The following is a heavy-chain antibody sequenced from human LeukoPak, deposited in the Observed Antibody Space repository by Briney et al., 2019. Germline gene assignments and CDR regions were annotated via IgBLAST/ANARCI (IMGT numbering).Heavy chain of an antibody. D-gene: IGHD3-9*01. CDR2: FDPEDGET. J-gene: IGHJ4*02. CDR1: GYTLTELS. Sequence: GASVKVSCKVSGYTLTELSMHWTRHAPGNGLEWMGGFDPEDGETIYAQKFQGRVTMTEDTSTDTAYMELSSLRSEDTALYKRATTYEILTGYRDYWGQGTLVTVSS. V-gene: IGHV1-24*01. CDR3: ATTYEILTGYRDY.